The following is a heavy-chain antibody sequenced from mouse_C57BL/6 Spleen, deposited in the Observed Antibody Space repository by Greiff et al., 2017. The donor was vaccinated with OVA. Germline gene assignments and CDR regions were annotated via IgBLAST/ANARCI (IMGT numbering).Heavy chain of an antibody. J-gene: IGHJ1*03. CDR2: IWSGGST. D-gene: IGHD1-1*01. Sequence: VQLQESGPGLVQPSQSLSITCTVSGFSLTSYGVHWVRQSPGKGLEWLGVIWSGGSTDYNAAFISRLSISKDNSKSQVFFKMNSLQADDTAIYYCASFYGSSYRYFDVWGTGTTVTVSS. CDR3: ASFYGSSYRYFDV. V-gene: IGHV2-2*01. CDR1: GFSLTSYG.